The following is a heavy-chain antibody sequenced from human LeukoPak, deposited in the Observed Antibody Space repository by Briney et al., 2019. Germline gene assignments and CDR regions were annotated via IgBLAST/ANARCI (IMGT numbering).Heavy chain of an antibody. D-gene: IGHD3-3*01. CDR1: GFTFSSYS. V-gene: IGHV3-21*01. J-gene: IGHJ6*02. CDR3: ARVSEGPLHYYYYGMDV. Sequence: PGGSLRLSCAASGFTFSSYSMNWVRQAPGKGLEWVSSISSSSSYIYYADSVKGRFTISRDNAKNSLYLQMNSLRAEDTAVYYCARVSEGPLHYYYYGMDVWGQGTTVTVSS. CDR2: ISSSSSYI.